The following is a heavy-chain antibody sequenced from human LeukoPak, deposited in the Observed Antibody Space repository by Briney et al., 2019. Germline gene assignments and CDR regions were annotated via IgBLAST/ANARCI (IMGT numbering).Heavy chain of an antibody. J-gene: IGHJ6*02. D-gene: IGHD4-23*01. CDR2: INSDGSNT. Sequence: GGSLRLSCAASGFTFSSSWMHWVRQAPGKGLVWVSHINSDGSNTKYADSVKGRFTISRDNAKNTLSLQMNSLRAEDTAVYYCARVSRLGGGNFYGMDVWGQGTTVTVSS. CDR3: ARVSRLGGGNFYGMDV. V-gene: IGHV3-74*03. CDR1: GFTFSSSW.